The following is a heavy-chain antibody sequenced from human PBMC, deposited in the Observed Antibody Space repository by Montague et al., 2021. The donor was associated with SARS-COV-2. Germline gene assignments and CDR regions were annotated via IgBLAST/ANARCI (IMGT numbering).Heavy chain of an antibody. D-gene: IGHD3-3*01. V-gene: IGHV4-59*01. Sequence: SETLSLTCTVSRGSISTYYWSWIRQPPGRGLEWIGYVYNSGTAIYNPSLHGRVTISVDTSKSQFSLQLSSVSAADTAIYYCVRGAIRGPYNWFDPWGQGTLVAVPS. CDR2: VYNSGTA. J-gene: IGHJ5*02. CDR1: RGSISTYY. CDR3: VRGAIRGPYNWFDP.